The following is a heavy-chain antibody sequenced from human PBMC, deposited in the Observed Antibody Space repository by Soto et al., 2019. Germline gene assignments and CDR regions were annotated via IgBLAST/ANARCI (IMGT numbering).Heavy chain of an antibody. CDR2: IYYSGTT. J-gene: IGHJ6*02. V-gene: IGHV4-59*01. CDR1: EGSINTYY. Sequence: SSETLSLTCIVSEGSINTYYWSWIRQPPGKGLEWIGYIYYSGTTYYNPSLKSRVTISLDTSKSQFSLRLRYLTAADTAVYYCARAPNYAFWSGYPPNGMDVWGQGTTVTVSS. D-gene: IGHD3-3*01. CDR3: ARAPNYAFWSGYPPNGMDV.